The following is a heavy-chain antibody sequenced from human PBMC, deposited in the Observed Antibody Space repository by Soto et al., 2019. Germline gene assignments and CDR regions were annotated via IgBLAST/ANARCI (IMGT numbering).Heavy chain of an antibody. Sequence: QLQLLESGPGLVKASETLYLTCNVSGGSISTSRSYWAWIRQPPGKGLEWLANIFYSGSTYYNPSLASRVTVSVDTSKNEFSLKLRPVTAADTAVYYCARQPTTGDTDLWFDPWGQGTLVTVSS. V-gene: IGHV4-39*01. CDR2: IFYSGST. D-gene: IGHD2-21*01. CDR3: ARQPTTGDTDLWFDP. CDR1: GGSISTSRSY. J-gene: IGHJ5*02.